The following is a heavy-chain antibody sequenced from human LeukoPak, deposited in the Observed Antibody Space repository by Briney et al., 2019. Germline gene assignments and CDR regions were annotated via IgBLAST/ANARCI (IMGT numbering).Heavy chain of an antibody. CDR1: GGSISSGDYY. CDR2: IYYSGST. D-gene: IGHD3-3*01. V-gene: IGHV4-30-4*01. CDR3: ARTYPYYDFWSGYLGWFDP. Sequence: PSETLSLTCTVSGGSISSGDYYWSWIRQPPGKGLEWIGYIYYSGSTYYNPSLKSRVTISVDTSKNQFSLKLSSVTAADTAVYYCARTYPYYDFWSGYLGWFDPWGQGTLVTVSS. J-gene: IGHJ5*02.